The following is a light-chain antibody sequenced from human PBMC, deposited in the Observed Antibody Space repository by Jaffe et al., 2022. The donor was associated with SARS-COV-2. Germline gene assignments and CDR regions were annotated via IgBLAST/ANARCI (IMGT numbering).Light chain of an antibody. V-gene: IGKV1-39*01. Sequence: DIQMTQSPSSLSASVGDRVTITCRASQSISSYLNWYQQKPGKAPKFLISDASSLQSGVPSRFSGSGSGTDFTLTISSLQPEDFATYYCQQSFSTPLTFGGGTKVEIK. CDR2: DAS. CDR1: QSISSY. J-gene: IGKJ4*01. CDR3: QQSFSTPLT.